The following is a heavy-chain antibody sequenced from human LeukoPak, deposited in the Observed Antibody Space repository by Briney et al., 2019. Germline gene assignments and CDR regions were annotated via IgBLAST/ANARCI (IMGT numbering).Heavy chain of an antibody. Sequence: GGSLRLSCAASGFTFSTYSMNWVRQAPGKGLEWVSSISSSSSYIYYADSVKGRFTISRDNAKNSLYLQMNSLRAEDTAVYYCARFALKTPSTDWGQGTLVTVSS. V-gene: IGHV3-21*01. J-gene: IGHJ4*02. CDR2: ISSSSSYI. CDR1: GFTFSTYS. CDR3: ARFALKTPSTD.